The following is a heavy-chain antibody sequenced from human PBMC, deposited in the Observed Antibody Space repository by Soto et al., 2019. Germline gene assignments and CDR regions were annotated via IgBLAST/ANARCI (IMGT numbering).Heavy chain of an antibody. CDR2: IIPFLGTT. D-gene: IGHD1-1*01. V-gene: IGHV1-69*13. J-gene: IGHJ4*02. Sequence: SVKVSCKTSGGTFSRAAISWVRQAPGQGLEWMGGIIPFLGTTNYTQKFQGRLTITADESTTTVYMDLTSLRTDDTAVYYCAKDMSLEYWGQGTLVTVSS. CDR3: AKDMSLEY. CDR1: GGTFSRAA.